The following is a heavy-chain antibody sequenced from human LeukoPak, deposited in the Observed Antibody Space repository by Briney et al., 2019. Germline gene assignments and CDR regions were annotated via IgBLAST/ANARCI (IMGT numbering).Heavy chain of an antibody. CDR1: GGSISSGGYY. CDR3: AREPSGDYSGAFDI. V-gene: IGHV4-30-2*01. D-gene: IGHD4-11*01. J-gene: IGHJ3*02. CDR2: INHSGST. Sequence: NPSQTLSLTCAVSGGSISSGGYYWSWIRQPPGKGLEWIGEINHSGSTNYNPSLKSRVTISVDTSKNQFSLKLSSVTAADTAVYYCAREPSGDYSGAFDIWGQGTMVTVSS.